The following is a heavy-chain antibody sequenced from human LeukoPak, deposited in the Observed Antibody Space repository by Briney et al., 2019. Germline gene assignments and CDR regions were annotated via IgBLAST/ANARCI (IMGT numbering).Heavy chain of an antibody. CDR3: ARDHPYSSSWYWHSPYYYYYMDV. J-gene: IGHJ6*03. V-gene: IGHV4-38-2*02. CDR2: IYHSGST. Sequence: SETLSLTCTVSGYSISSGYYWGWIRQPPGKGLEWIGSIYHSGSTYYNPSLKSRVTISVDTSKNQFSLKLSSVTAADTAVYYCARDHPYSSSWYWHSPYYYYYMDVWGKGTTVTVSS. CDR1: GYSISSGYY. D-gene: IGHD6-13*01.